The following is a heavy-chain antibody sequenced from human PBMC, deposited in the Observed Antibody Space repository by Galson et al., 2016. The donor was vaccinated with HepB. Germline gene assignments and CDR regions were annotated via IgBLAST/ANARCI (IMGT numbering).Heavy chain of an antibody. D-gene: IGHD3-10*01. Sequence: SLRLSCAASGFTFSNYAMSWVRQAPGKGLEWVAAISGSGGRTSYEDSVRGRFTISRDNSKHTLFLRMNSVGVEDTAVYFCAKSGFFGELDKWGQGTGVVVSS. J-gene: IGHJ4*02. V-gene: IGHV3-23*01. CDR2: ISGSGGRT. CDR1: GFTFSNYA. CDR3: AKSGFFGELDK.